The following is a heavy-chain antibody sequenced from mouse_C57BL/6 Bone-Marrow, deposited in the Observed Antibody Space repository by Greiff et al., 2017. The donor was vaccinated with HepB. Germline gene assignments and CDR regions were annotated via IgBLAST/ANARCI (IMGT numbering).Heavy chain of an antibody. D-gene: IGHD1-1*01. CDR1: GFTFSDYY. CDR2: INYDGSST. Sequence: EVKLMESEGGLVQPGRSMKLSCTASGFTFSDYYMAWVRQVPEKGLEWVANINYDGSSTYYLDSLKSRFIISRDNAKNILYLQMSSLKSEDTATYYCAREVTTVVGDYAMDYWGQGTSVTVSS. V-gene: IGHV5-16*01. CDR3: AREVTTVVGDYAMDY. J-gene: IGHJ4*01.